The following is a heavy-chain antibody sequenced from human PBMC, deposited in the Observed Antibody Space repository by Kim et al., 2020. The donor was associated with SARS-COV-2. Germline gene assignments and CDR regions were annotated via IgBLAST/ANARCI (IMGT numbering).Heavy chain of an antibody. J-gene: IGHJ3*02. CDR1: GFTFSSYW. D-gene: IGHD6-19*01. CDR3: TRGNVAGNAFDM. V-gene: IGHV3-74*01. CDR2: IKSDGSST. Sequence: GGSLRLSCAASGFTFSSYWMLWVRQAPGKGLVWVSRIKSDGSSTSYADSVKGRFTISRDNAKNTLYLQMNSLRAEDTAIYYCTRGNVAGNAFDMWGQGT.